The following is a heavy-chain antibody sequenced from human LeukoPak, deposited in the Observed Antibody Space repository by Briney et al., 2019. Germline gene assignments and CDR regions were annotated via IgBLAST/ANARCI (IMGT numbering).Heavy chain of an antibody. CDR1: GFTFRSSW. J-gene: IGHJ4*02. CDR2: INQDGSNK. V-gene: IGHV3-7*05. D-gene: IGHD6-19*01. Sequence: PGGSLRLSCAASGFTFRSSWMSWVRQAPGKGLEWVACINQDGSNKHYLGSVKDRFTISRDNAENSLYLQINSLRAEDTAVYYCARASSGGSGWDPDYWGQGTLVTVSS. CDR3: ARASSGGSGWDPDY.